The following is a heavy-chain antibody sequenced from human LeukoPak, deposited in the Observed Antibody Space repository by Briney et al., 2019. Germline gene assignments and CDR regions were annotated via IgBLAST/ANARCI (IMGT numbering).Heavy chain of an antibody. CDR3: ARHETYGGYFDY. CDR1: GGTFSSYA. V-gene: IGHV1-69*13. Sequence: ASVKVSCKASGGTFSSYAISWVRQAPGQGLEWMGGIIPIFGTANYAQKFQGRVTITADESTSTAYMELSSLRSDDTAVYYCARHETYGGYFDYWGQGTLVTVSS. CDR2: IIPIFGTA. J-gene: IGHJ4*02. D-gene: IGHD4-23*01.